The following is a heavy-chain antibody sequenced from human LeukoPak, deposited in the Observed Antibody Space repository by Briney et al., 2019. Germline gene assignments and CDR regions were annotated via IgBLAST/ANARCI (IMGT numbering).Heavy chain of an antibody. Sequence: SQTLSLTCAISGDSASSNSVTWNWIRQSPSRGLEWLGRTYYRSTWYNDYAVSVRGRITVNPDTSKNQFSLHLNSVTPEDTAVYYCTRRLTQYDCFDPWGQGILVTVSS. CDR3: TRRLTQYDCFDP. CDR1: GDSASSNSVT. V-gene: IGHV6-1*01. CDR2: TYYRSTWYN. D-gene: IGHD2-2*01. J-gene: IGHJ5*02.